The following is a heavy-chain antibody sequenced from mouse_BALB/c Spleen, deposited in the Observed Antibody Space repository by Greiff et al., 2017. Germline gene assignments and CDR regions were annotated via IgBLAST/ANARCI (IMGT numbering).Heavy chain of an antibody. CDR2: ISSGGST. V-gene: IGHV5-6-5*01. CDR1: GFTFSSYA. J-gene: IGHJ4*01. D-gene: IGHD2-2*01. Sequence: DVKLVESGGGLVKPGGSLKLSCAASGFTFSSYAMSWVRQTPEKRLEWVASISSGGSTYYPDSVKGRFTISRDNARNILYLQMSSLRSEDTAMYYCAREGGYDYAMDYWGQGTSVTVSS. CDR3: AREGGYDYAMDY.